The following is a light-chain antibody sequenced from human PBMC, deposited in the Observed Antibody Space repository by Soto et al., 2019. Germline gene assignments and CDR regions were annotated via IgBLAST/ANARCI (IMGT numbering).Light chain of an antibody. J-gene: IGKJ1*01. CDR3: QQRSNWPRT. CDR1: QSISSS. Sequence: IVLTQSPVTLSLSPGEKATLSCRASQSISSSLAWSQQKPGQAPRLLIYNAANRATGIPARFSGSGSGTDFTLTISSREPEDFAVYYCQQRSNWPRTFGQGTKVEIK. CDR2: NAA. V-gene: IGKV3-11*01.